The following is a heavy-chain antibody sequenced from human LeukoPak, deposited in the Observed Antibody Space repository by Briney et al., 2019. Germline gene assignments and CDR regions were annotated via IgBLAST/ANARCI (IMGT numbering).Heavy chain of an antibody. D-gene: IGHD3-3*01. CDR1: GYTFTNYW. V-gene: IGHV5-51*01. CDR2: IYPEDSDT. J-gene: IGHJ6*03. Sequence: GESLKISCKASGYTFTNYWIGWVRQMPGKGLEWMGIIYPEDSDTKYSPSFQGQVTISVDESTSTAYLQWSSLKASDTAIYYCARHEVGGDSSSGYEYYYYMDVWGKETAVTVSS. CDR3: ARHEVGGDSSSGYEYYYYMDV.